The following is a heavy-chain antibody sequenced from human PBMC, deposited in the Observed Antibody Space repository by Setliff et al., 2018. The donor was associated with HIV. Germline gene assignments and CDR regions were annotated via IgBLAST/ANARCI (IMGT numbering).Heavy chain of an antibody. J-gene: IGHJ4*01. V-gene: IGHV1-2*06. CDR3: ARNQGDSSGWYAGDY. CDR1: GYIFTTYY. D-gene: IGHD6-19*01. Sequence: ASVKVSCKASGYIFTTYYIHWVRQAPGQGLEWMGRINPNNGGTNYVQRFRGRVTMTRDTSTSTVYMDLRNLRSEDTAVYYCARNQGDSSGWYAGDYWGHGTLVTVSS. CDR2: INPNNGGT.